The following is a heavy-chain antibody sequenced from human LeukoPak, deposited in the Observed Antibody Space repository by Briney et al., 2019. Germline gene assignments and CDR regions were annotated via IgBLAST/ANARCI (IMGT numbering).Heavy chain of an antibody. J-gene: IGHJ4*02. Sequence: GGSLRLSCAASGFTFSTYWMTWFRQAPGKGPEWVGNINEDGSATYNADSVKGRFTISRDNAKKSLYLQTNSLRAEDTAVYYCASDSPGYVAYDSCGQGTLVTVSS. CDR3: ASDSPGYVAYDS. D-gene: IGHD1-1*01. V-gene: IGHV3-7*04. CDR2: INEDGSAT. CDR1: GFTFSTYW.